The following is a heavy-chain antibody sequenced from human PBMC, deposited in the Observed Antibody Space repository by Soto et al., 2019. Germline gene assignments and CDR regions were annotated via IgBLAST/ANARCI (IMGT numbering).Heavy chain of an antibody. D-gene: IGHD4-17*01. V-gene: IGHV1-18*04. CDR1: GYTFTSYP. CDR3: AREYYGTTTWIDY. Sequence: QVQLVQSAPEVKRPGDSVEVSCKTSGYTFTSYPYSWVRQAPGQGLEWMGWVNSYDGTTKVPQQFRDRITLTADKSAATLFLELRRLTSDDTAVYYCAREYYGTTTWIDYWGQGTLVAVSS. CDR2: VNSYDGTT. J-gene: IGHJ4*02.